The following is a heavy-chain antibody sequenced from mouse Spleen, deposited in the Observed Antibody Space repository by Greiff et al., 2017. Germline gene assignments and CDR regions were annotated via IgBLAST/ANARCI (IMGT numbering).Heavy chain of an antibody. CDR3: ARHEGYGDYPAWFAY. Sequence: VQLMESGPGLVAPSQSLSITCTVSGFSLTSYGVHWVRQPPGKGLEWLVVIWSDGSTTYNSALKSRLSISKDNSKSQVFLKMNSLQTDDTAMYYCARHEGYGDYPAWFAYWGQGTLVTVSA. V-gene: IGHV2-6-1*01. CDR1: GFSLTSYG. J-gene: IGHJ3*01. D-gene: IGHD2-13*01. CDR2: IWSDGST.